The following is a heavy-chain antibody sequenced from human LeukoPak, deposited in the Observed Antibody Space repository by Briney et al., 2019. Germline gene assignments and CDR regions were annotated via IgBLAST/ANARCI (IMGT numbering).Heavy chain of an antibody. CDR1: GGSFKNFA. CDR3: ARRAEWFSWTRLDAFDI. Sequence: GSSVKVSCKASGGSFKNFAISWVRQAPGQGPEWMGGFNHIYGTTNYAQKFQGRVTITVDDSTNIAYLGLSSLRSDDTALYYCARRAEWFSWTRLDAFDIWGQGTMVTVSS. CDR2: FNHIYGTT. D-gene: IGHD3-3*01. V-gene: IGHV1-69*01. J-gene: IGHJ3*02.